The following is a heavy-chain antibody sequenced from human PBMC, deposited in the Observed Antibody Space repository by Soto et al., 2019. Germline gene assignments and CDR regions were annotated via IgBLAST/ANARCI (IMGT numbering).Heavy chain of an antibody. J-gene: IGHJ4*02. CDR1: GGSISSSSYY. CDR3: ARQVKQWLDFDY. Sequence: SETLSLTCTVSGGSISSSSYYWGWIRQPPGKGLEWIGSVYYSGSTYYNPSLKSRVTISVDTSKNQFSLKLSSVTAADTAVYHCARQVKQWLDFDYWGQGTLVTVSS. V-gene: IGHV4-39*01. D-gene: IGHD6-19*01. CDR2: VYYSGST.